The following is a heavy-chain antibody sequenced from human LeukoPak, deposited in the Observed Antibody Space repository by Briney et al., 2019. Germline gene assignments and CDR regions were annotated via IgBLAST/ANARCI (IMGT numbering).Heavy chain of an antibody. D-gene: IGHD2-2*01. V-gene: IGHV3-30*04. J-gene: IGHJ4*02. Sequence: GGSLRLSCAASGFTFSSYAMHWVRQAPGKGLEWVAVISYDGSNKYYADSVKGRFTISRDNSKNTLYLQMNSLRAEDTAVYYCARIGYSSSCNDYWGQGNLVTVSS. CDR1: GFTFSSYA. CDR2: ISYDGSNK. CDR3: ARIGYSSSCNDY.